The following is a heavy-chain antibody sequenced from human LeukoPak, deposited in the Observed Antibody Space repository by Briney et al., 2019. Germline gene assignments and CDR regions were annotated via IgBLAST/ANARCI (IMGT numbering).Heavy chain of an antibody. D-gene: IGHD6-6*01. CDR1: GYTFSTYG. CDR3: KRDRYSSFPDY. CDR2: ISGYNGNT. V-gene: IGHV1-18*01. Sequence: ASVKVSCKASGYTFSTYGFSWVRQAPGQGLQWMGWISGYNGNTNYAQKFQGRVTMTTDTSTNTAYMELRSLRSDDTAVYYCKRDRYSSFPDYWGQGTLVTVSP. J-gene: IGHJ4*02.